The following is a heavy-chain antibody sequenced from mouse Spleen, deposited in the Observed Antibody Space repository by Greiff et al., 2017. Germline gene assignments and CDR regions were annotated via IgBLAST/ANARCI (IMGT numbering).Heavy chain of an antibody. D-gene: IGHD1-1*02. CDR3: AREGSYYLAWFAY. V-gene: IGHV1-26*01. Sequence: VQLQQSGPELVKPGASVKISCKASGYTFTDYYMNWVKQSHGKSLEWIGDINPNNGGTSYNQKFKGKATLTVDKSSSTAYMELRSLTSEDSAVYYCAREGSYYLAWFAYWGQGTLVTVSA. CDR1: GYTFTDYY. CDR2: INPNNGGT. J-gene: IGHJ3*01.